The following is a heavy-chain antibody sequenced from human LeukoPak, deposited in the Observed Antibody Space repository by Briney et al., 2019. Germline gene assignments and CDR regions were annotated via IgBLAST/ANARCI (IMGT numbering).Heavy chain of an antibody. J-gene: IGHJ6*02. CDR1: GYTFTSYD. CDR2: MNPNSGNT. V-gene: IGHV1-8*01. D-gene: IGHD3-10*01. CDR3: ARGELLWFGELYYGMDV. Sequence: ASVTVSCKASGYTFTSYDINWVRQATGQGLEWMGWMNPNSGNTGYAQKFQGRVTMTRNTSISTAYMELSSLRSEDTAVYYCARGELLWFGELYYGMDVWGQGTTVTVSS.